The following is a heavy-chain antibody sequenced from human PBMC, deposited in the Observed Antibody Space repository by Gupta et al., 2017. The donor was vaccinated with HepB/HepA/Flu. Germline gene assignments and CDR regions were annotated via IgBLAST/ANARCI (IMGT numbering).Heavy chain of an antibody. V-gene: IGHV4-34*01. CDR2: INHSGST. D-gene: IGHD3-3*01. Sequence: QVQLQQWGAGLLKPSETLSLTCAVYGGSFSGYYWSWIRQPPGKGLEWIGEINHSGSTNYNPSLKSRVTISVDTSKNQFSLKLSSVTAADTAVYYCARGLYGFWSGYYRKDYYMDVWGKGTTVTVSS. CDR3: ARGLYGFWSGYYRKDYYMDV. J-gene: IGHJ6*03. CDR1: GGSFSGYY.